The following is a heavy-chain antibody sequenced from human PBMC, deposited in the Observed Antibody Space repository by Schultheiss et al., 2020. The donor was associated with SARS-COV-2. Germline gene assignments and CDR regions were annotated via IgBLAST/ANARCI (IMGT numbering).Heavy chain of an antibody. J-gene: IGHJ5*02. CDR1: GGTFSSYD. CDR3: ARDGEPSLLRFLEHGWFDP. D-gene: IGHD3-3*01. V-gene: IGHV1-8*02. Sequence: GESLKISCKASGGTFSSYDINWVRQATGQGLEWMGWMNPNSGNTGYAQKFQGRVTMTRNTSISTAYMELSSLRSEDTAVYYCARDGEPSLLRFLEHGWFDPWGQGTLVTVSS. CDR2: MNPNSGNT.